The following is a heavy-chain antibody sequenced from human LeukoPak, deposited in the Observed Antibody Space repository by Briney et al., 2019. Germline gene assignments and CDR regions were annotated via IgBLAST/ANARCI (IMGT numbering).Heavy chain of an antibody. Sequence: GASVKVSCKASGYTFTGYYMHWVRQAPGQGLEWMGRINPNSGGTNYAQKFHGRVTMTRDTSISTDYMELSRLRSDDTAVYYCARDLLLWFGEFRMDVWGKGTTVTVSS. CDR2: INPNSGGT. J-gene: IGHJ6*03. D-gene: IGHD3-10*01. CDR1: GYTFTGYY. V-gene: IGHV1-2*06. CDR3: ARDLLLWFGEFRMDV.